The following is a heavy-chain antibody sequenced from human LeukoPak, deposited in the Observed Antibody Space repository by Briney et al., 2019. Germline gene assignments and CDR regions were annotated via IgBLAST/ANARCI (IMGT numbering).Heavy chain of an antibody. D-gene: IGHD2-15*01. V-gene: IGHV3-48*03. Sequence: GGSLRLSCAASGFTFSNYEMNWVRQAPGKGLEWISHISNFGDIIHYADSVEGRFTISRDNDKNSIYLQMNSLRAEDTAVYYCAKDAGCSGGSCHQRYYYYMDVWGKGTTVTVSS. CDR2: ISNFGDII. CDR3: AKDAGCSGGSCHQRYYYYMDV. CDR1: GFTFSNYE. J-gene: IGHJ6*03.